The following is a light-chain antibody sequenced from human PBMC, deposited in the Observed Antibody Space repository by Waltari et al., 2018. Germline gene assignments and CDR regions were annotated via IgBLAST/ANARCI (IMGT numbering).Light chain of an antibody. CDR3: QQYNSYPWT. Sequence: DIQMTQSPSTLSASVGDRVTIPCRASQSISSWLAWYQQKPGKAPTFLIYKASSLESGVPSRFSGSGSGTEFTLTISSLQPDDFATYYCQQYNSYPWTFGQGTKVEIK. CDR2: KAS. CDR1: QSISSW. V-gene: IGKV1-5*03. J-gene: IGKJ1*01.